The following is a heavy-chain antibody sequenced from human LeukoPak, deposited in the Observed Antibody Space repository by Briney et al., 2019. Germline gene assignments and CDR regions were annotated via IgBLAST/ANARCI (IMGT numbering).Heavy chain of an antibody. CDR1: GYSISSGYY. CDR3: ARLGYCDGDCTSTDYWYFDL. J-gene: IGHJ2*01. CDR2: IYHSGST. D-gene: IGHD2-21*02. Sequence: SETLSLTCTVSGYSISSGYYWGWIRQPPGKGLEWIGSIYHSGSTYYNPSLKSRVTISVDTSKNQFSLKLSSVTAADTAVYYCARLGYCDGDCTSTDYWYFDLWGRGALVAVSS. V-gene: IGHV4-38-2*02.